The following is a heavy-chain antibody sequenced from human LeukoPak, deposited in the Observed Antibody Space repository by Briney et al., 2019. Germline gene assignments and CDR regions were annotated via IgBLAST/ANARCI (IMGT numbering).Heavy chain of an antibody. CDR1: GFTSSSYA. Sequence: GGSLRLSCAASGFTSSSYAMSWVRQAPGKGLEWVSAISGSGGSTYYADSVKGRFTISRDNSKNTLYLQMNSLRAEDTAVYYCAKDVAKRGYSYGYAFDIWGQGTMVTVSS. J-gene: IGHJ3*02. V-gene: IGHV3-23*01. D-gene: IGHD5-18*01. CDR2: ISGSGGST. CDR3: AKDVAKRGYSYGYAFDI.